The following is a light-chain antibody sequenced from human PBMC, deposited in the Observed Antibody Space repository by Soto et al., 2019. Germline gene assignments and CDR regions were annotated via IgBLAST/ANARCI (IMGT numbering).Light chain of an antibody. CDR3: ETWVSDTRV. CDR1: SGHSGYI. Sequence: QSVLTQSSSASASLGSSVKLTCTLSSGHSGYIIAWHQQQPGKAPRYLMKLEGSGSYNKGSGVPDRFSGSSSGADRYLTISNLQFEDEADYYCETWVSDTRVFGGGTKLTVL. CDR2: LEGSGSY. J-gene: IGLJ2*01. V-gene: IGLV4-60*02.